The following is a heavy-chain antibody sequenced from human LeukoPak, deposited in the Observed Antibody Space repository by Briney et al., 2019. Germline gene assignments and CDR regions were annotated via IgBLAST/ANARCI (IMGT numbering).Heavy chain of an antibody. V-gene: IGHV4-59*01. CDR2: IYYSGST. J-gene: IGHJ2*01. Sequence: SETLSLTCTVSGGSITSYYWSWVRQPPGKGLEWVGYIYYSGSTNYNPSLRSRVTISVDTSKNQFSLKLSSVPAADTAVYYCARDGTIYYDILTGYSPTGYFDLWGRGTLVTVSS. CDR1: GGSITSYY. D-gene: IGHD3-9*01. CDR3: ARDGTIYYDILTGYSPTGYFDL.